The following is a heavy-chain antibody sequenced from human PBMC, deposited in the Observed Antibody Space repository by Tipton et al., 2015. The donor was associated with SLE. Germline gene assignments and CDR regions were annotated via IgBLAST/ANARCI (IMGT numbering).Heavy chain of an antibody. V-gene: IGHV4-34*01. D-gene: IGHD4-17*01. CDR3: AKGRQKNYADHAY. CDR2: INHTGNT. CDR1: GGSFSGYY. J-gene: IGHJ4*02. Sequence: TLSLTCGVFGGSFSGYYWTWVRQPPGKGLEWIGEINHTGNTNYSPSLKSRVTISVDTSKNQFSLKLSSVTAADTAVYYCAKGRQKNYADHAYWGQGTLVTVSS.